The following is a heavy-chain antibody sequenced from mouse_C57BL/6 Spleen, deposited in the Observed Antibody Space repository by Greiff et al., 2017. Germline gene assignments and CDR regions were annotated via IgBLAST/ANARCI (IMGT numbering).Heavy chain of an antibody. D-gene: IGHD2-10*01. CDR2: IDPSDSYT. V-gene: IGHV1-69*01. CDR3: ARLASYYGNYGMDY. J-gene: IGHJ4*01. Sequence: QVQLQQPGAELVKPGASVKVSCKASGYTFTSYWMHWVKQRPGQGLEWIGEIDPSDSYTNYNQKFKGKSTLTVDKSSSTAYMQLSSLTSEDSAVYYCARLASYYGNYGMDYWGQGTSVTVSS. CDR1: GYTFTSYW.